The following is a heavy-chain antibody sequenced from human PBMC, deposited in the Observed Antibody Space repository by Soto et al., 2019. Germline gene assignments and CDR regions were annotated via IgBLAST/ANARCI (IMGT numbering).Heavy chain of an antibody. J-gene: IGHJ3*02. CDR1: GFTVSSNY. D-gene: IGHD2-21*02. CDR3: ARGSYCGGDCSPHAFDI. Sequence: EVQLVESGGGLIQPGGSLRLSCAASGFTVSSNYMSWVRQAPGKGLERVSVIYSGGSTYYADSVKGRFTISRDNSKNTLYLQMNSLRAEDTAVYYCARGSYCGGDCSPHAFDIWGQGTMVTVSS. V-gene: IGHV3-53*01. CDR2: IYSGGST.